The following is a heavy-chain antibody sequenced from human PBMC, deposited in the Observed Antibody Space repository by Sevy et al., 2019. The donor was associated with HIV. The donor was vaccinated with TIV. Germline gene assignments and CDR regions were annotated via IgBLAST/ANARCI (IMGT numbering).Heavy chain of an antibody. V-gene: IGHV4-39*02. CDR2: FYYGGST. CDR3: ARRGAGPAFDV. CDR1: GGSIISSTYY. Sequence: SETLSLTCTVSGGSIISSTYYWGWIRQPPGKGLEWIGSFYYGGSTYYNPSLRSRVTISVDMFKDHFSLKLSSVTAADTAVYYCARRGAGPAFDVWGQGTMVTVSS. D-gene: IGHD3-10*01. J-gene: IGHJ3*01.